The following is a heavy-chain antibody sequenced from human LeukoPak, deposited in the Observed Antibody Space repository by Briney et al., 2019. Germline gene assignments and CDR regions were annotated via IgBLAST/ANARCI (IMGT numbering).Heavy chain of an antibody. J-gene: IGHJ4*02. V-gene: IGHV3-23*01. CDR1: GFTFSSYA. Sequence: PGGSLRLSCAGSGFTFSSYAMSWVRQAPGKGLEWVSAISDSGDYTYYADSVKGRFTISRDNSKNTLYLHVNSLRAEDTAVYYCAKDTSIGKYCTSRACSPFDYWGQGTLVTVSS. D-gene: IGHD2-8*01. CDR3: AKDTSIGKYCTSRACSPFDY. CDR2: ISDSGDYT.